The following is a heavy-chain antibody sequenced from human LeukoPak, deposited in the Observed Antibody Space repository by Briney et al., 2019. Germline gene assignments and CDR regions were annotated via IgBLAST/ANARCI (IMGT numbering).Heavy chain of an antibody. V-gene: IGHV3-7*03. Sequence: GGSLRLSCAASGFTFSNYWMSWVRQAPEKGLEWVANIKPDGSETYSVDSVKGRFTISRDNAKNSLCLQMNSLRAEDTAVYYCARTLRFFRFLDVWGQGTTVTVSS. CDR1: GFTFSNYW. J-gene: IGHJ6*02. CDR3: ARTLRFFRFLDV. CDR2: IKPDGSET. D-gene: IGHD3-3*01.